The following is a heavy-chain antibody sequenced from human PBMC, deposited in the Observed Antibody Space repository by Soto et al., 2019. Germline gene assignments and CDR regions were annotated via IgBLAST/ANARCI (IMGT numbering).Heavy chain of an antibody. CDR3: AISKNDDWYFDL. CDR1: GFTFSSYS. J-gene: IGHJ2*01. CDR2: ISSSSSYI. V-gene: IGHV3-21*01. Sequence: PGGSLRLSCAASGFTFSSYSMNWVRQAPGKGLGWVSSISSSSSYIYYADSVEGRFTISRDNAKNSLYLQMNSLRAEDTAVYYCAISKNDDWYFDLWGRGTLVTVSS. D-gene: IGHD4-4*01.